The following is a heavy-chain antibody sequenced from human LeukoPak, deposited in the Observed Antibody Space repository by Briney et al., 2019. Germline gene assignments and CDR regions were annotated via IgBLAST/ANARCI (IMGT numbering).Heavy chain of an antibody. CDR1: GGSISSYY. CDR2: IYTSGST. V-gene: IGHV4-4*07. D-gene: IGHD3-22*01. Sequence: KPSETLSLTCAVYGGSISSYYWSWIRQPAGKGLEWIGRIYTSGSTNYNPSLKSRVTMSVDTSKNQFSLNLSSVTAADTAVYYCARDRYYYDSSPYYSSDAFDIWGQGTMVTVSS. J-gene: IGHJ3*02. CDR3: ARDRYYYDSSPYYSSDAFDI.